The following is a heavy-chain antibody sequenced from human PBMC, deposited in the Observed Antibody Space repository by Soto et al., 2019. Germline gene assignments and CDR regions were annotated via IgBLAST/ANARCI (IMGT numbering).Heavy chain of an antibody. D-gene: IGHD7-27*01. V-gene: IGHV3-30-3*01. CDR3: ERQSAANWARGY. J-gene: IGHJ4*02. CDR2: ISYDGSNK. CDR1: GFTFSSYA. Sequence: QVQLGGSGGGVVQPGRSLRLSCAASGFTFSSYAMHGVRQAPGKGLEWVAVISYDGSNKYYADSVKGRFTISRENSKKTLYLQMNSMRAEDTAVYYCERQSAANWARGYWGQGTLVTVSS.